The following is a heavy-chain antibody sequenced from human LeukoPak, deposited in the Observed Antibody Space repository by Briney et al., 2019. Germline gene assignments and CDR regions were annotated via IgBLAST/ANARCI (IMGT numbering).Heavy chain of an antibody. CDR2: VHPTGST. V-gene: IGHV4-61*02. Sequence: PPETLSLTCTVSGASIIGGSFFWSWIRQPAGRAPEWIGRVHPTGSTNYNPSLSNRVIVSLDTSNNHFSLRLMSVTAADSAVYYCVRGASVFDYWGQGAPVTVSS. J-gene: IGHJ4*02. CDR3: VRGASVFDY. CDR1: GASIIGGSFF.